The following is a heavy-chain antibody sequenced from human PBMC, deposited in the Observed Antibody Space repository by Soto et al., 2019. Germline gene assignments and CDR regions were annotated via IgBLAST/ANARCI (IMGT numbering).Heavy chain of an antibody. J-gene: IGHJ4*02. V-gene: IGHV6-1*01. CDR1: GDSVSSNSAA. CDR2: TYYRSKWYN. Sequence: SQTLSLTCAISGDSVSSNSAAWNWIRQSPSRGLEWLGRTYYRSKWYNDYAVSAKSRITINTDTSKNQFSLQLNSVTPEDTDVYYCARVPYYDSSGYYYNEDDFDYWGQGTLVTVSS. D-gene: IGHD3-22*01. CDR3: ARVPYYDSSGYYYNEDDFDY.